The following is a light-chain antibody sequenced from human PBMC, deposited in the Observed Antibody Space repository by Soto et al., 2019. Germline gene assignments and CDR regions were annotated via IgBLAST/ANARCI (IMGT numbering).Light chain of an antibody. CDR1: QSVSSY. CDR2: DVS. CDR3: QQRSDWPWT. Sequence: EIVMTQSPATLSVSPVERATLSCRASQSVSSYLAWYQQKPGQAPRLLVYDVSNRATGIPARFSGGGSGTDFTLTISNLEPEDFAVYYCQQRSDWPWTFGQGTKVDIK. J-gene: IGKJ1*01. V-gene: IGKV3-11*01.